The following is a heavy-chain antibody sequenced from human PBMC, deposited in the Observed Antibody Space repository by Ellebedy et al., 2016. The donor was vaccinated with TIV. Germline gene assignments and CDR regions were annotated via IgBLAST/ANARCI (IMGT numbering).Heavy chain of an antibody. CDR3: VSDGAYGDYSPGYYGRYV. CDR1: GFTFNSYW. Sequence: GESLKISCAASGFTFNSYWMSWVRQAPGKGLEWVANINQDGSRIHYVDSVKGRFTISRDNAKNSVYLRMNTLRVEDTAVYHGVSDGAYGDYSPGYYGRYVWGQGTTVTVSS. V-gene: IGHV3-7*03. D-gene: IGHD3-22*01. CDR2: INQDGSRI. J-gene: IGHJ6*02.